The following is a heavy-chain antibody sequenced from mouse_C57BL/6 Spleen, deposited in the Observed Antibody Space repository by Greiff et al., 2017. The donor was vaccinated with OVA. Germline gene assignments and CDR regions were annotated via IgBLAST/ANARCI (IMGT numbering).Heavy chain of an antibody. CDR1: GFTFSSYT. D-gene: IGHD1-1*01. Sequence: EVQRVESGGGLVKPGGSLKLSCAASGFTFSSYTMSWVRQTPEKRLEWVATISGGGGNTYYPDSVKGRFTISRDNAKNTLYLQMSSLRSEDTALYYCARQIPNYYGSSYGYFDVWGTGTTVTVSS. V-gene: IGHV5-9*01. J-gene: IGHJ1*03. CDR3: ARQIPNYYGSSYGYFDV. CDR2: ISGGGGNT.